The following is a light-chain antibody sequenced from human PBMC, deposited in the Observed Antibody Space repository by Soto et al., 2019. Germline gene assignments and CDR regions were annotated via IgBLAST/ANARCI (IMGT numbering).Light chain of an antibody. CDR1: SSDVGAYNY. V-gene: IGLV2-14*01. CDR2: EVS. CDR3: SSYTSSTTWV. Sequence: QSALTQPASVSGSPGQSITISCTGTSSDVGAYNYVSWYQQHPGKAPKLMIYEVSYRPSGVSDRFSGSRSGNTASLTISGLQAEDESDYYCSSYTSSTTWVFGGGNKFTVL. J-gene: IGLJ3*02.